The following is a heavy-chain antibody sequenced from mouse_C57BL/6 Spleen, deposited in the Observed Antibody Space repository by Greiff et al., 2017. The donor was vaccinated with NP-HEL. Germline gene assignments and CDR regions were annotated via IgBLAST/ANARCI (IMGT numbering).Heavy chain of an antibody. CDR2: IWSGGST. CDR1: GFSLTSYG. V-gene: IGHV2-2*01. D-gene: IGHD2-1*01. J-gene: IGHJ4*01. Sequence: VQLVESGPGLVQPSQSLSITCTVSGFSLTSYGVHWVRQSPGKGLEWLGVIWSGGSTDYNAAFISRLSISKDNSKSQVFFKMNSLQADDTAIYYCARKGNPLAMDYWGQGTSVTVSS. CDR3: ARKGNPLAMDY.